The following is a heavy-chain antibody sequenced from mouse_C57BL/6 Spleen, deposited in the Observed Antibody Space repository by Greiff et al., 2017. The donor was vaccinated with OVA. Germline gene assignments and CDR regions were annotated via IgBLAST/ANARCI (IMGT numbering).Heavy chain of an antibody. J-gene: IGHJ2*01. V-gene: IGHV14-2*01. Sequence: VQLQQSGAELVKPGASVKLSCTASGFNIKDYYMHWVKQRTEQGLEWIGRIDPEDGEPKYAPKFQGKATITADTSSNTAYLQLSSLTSEDTAFYYCAPIPSITTVVESYGGQGTTLTVSS. CDR2: IDPEDGEP. CDR3: APIPSITTVVESY. D-gene: IGHD1-1*01. CDR1: GFNIKDYY.